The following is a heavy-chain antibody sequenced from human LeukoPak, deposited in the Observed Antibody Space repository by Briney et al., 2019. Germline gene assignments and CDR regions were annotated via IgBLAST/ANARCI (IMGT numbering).Heavy chain of an antibody. CDR2: ISYDGSNK. J-gene: IGHJ4*02. D-gene: IGHD6-19*01. Sequence: GGSLRLSCAASGFTFSSYAMHWVRQAPGKGLEWVAVISYDGSNKYYADSVKGRFTISRDNSKNTLYLQMNSLRAEDTAVYYCARDGFGAVAGTGVDYWGQGTLVTVSS. CDR3: ARDGFGAVAGTGVDY. CDR1: GFTFSSYA. V-gene: IGHV3-30-3*01.